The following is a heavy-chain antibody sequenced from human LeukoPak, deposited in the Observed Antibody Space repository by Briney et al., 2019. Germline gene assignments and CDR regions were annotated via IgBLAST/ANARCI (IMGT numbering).Heavy chain of an antibody. D-gene: IGHD6-19*01. Sequence: GGSLRLSCAASGFTFSNSDMNWVRQAPGKGLEWVSYIINSGDTIYYADSVKGRFTISRDNAKNSLYLQMNSLRAEDTAVYHCVRDTAGNGWFAEYLTYWGQGTLVTVSS. CDR2: IINSGDTI. CDR1: GFTFSNSD. V-gene: IGHV3-48*03. CDR3: VRDTAGNGWFAEYLTY. J-gene: IGHJ1*01.